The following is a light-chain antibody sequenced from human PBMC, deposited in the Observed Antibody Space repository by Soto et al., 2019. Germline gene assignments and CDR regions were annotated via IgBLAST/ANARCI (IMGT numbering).Light chain of an antibody. CDR3: QQTYSNPRT. V-gene: IGKV1-39*01. J-gene: IGKJ1*01. CDR1: HTIMTY. CDR2: AAS. Sequence: DIQMTQSPSSLSASVGDEVTITCRASHTIMTYLNWYQLKPGKAPKLLIYAASSLQSGVPSRFSGSGSGTDFTLTISSLQPEDSATYYCQQTYSNPRTFGQGTKVDIK.